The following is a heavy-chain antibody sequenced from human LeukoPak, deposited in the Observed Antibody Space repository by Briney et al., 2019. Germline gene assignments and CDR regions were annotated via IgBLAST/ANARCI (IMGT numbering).Heavy chain of an antibody. Sequence: PGVSLRLSCVASGFTFSSYDMSWVRQAPGKGLEWVSAISDSGVNTYYADSVKGRFTISRDNSKNTLYLQMNSLRAEDTAVYYCAKASLPYSFQHWGQGTLVTVSS. J-gene: IGHJ1*01. CDR1: GFTFSSYD. CDR2: ISDSGVNT. D-gene: IGHD5-12*01. CDR3: AKASLPYSFQH. V-gene: IGHV3-23*01.